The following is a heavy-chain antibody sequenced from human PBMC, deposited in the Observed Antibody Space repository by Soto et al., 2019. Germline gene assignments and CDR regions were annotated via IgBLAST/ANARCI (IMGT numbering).Heavy chain of an antibody. V-gene: IGHV1-69*13. J-gene: IGHJ6*02. Sequence: SVTVSCRASVGTFSSFAISWVRQAPGQGLEWMGGIIPIFGTANYAQKFQGRVTITADESTSTAYMELSSLRSEDTAVYYCARGPAPLRYFDWLPFGYGMDVWGQGTTVTVS. CDR1: VGTFSSFA. D-gene: IGHD3-9*01. CDR2: IIPIFGTA. CDR3: ARGPAPLRYFDWLPFGYGMDV.